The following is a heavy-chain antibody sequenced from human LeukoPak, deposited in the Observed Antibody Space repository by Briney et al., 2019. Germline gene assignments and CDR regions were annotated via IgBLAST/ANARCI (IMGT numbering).Heavy chain of an antibody. CDR2: ISSSSSYI. V-gene: IGHV3-21*01. J-gene: IGHJ4*02. D-gene: IGHD3-10*01. CDR1: GFTFSSYS. Sequence: PGGSLRLSCAASGFTFSSYSMNWVRQAPGKGLELVSSISSSSSYIYYADSVKGRFTISRDNAKNSLYLQMNSLRAEDTAVYYCARDTTVRGVIFDYWGQGTLVTVSS. CDR3: ARDTTVRGVIFDY.